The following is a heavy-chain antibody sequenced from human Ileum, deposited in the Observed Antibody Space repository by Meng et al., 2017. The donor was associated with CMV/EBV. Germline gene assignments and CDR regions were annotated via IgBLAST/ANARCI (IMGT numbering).Heavy chain of an antibody. J-gene: IGHJ4*02. CDR3: ARGAVTTAH. CDR1: GFNFNSYG. V-gene: IGHV3-7*01. CDR2: IKEDETET. D-gene: IGHD4-11*01. Sequence: LSCEASGFNFNSYGMTWVSQAQGKGLEWVANIKEDETETYYVDSVKGRFTISRDNAKNSVHLQMNSLRAEDTAVYYCARGAVTTAHWGQGTLVTVSS.